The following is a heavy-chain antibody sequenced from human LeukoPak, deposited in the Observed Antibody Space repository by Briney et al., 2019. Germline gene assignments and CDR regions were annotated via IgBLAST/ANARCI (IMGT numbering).Heavy chain of an antibody. V-gene: IGHV2-5*04. CDR1: GFSLTTSEVG. J-gene: IGHJ4*02. CDR2: IYWNDDK. D-gene: IGHD2-21*02. CDR3: ARGRGTAPSSLFDH. Sequence: SGPTLVNPTQTLTLTCAFSGFSLTTSEVGVGWIRQPPGEALEWLALIYWNDDKRYSPSLQSRVTITKDTSKNQVVLVMTNMDPVDTGTYYCARGRGTAPSSLFDHWGQGTLVTVSS.